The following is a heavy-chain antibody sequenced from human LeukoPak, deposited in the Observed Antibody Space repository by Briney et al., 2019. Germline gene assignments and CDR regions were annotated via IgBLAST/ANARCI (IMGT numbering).Heavy chain of an antibody. V-gene: IGHV4-61*02. J-gene: IGHJ4*02. Sequence: SETLSLTCTVSGGSISSGSYYWSWIRQPAGKGLEWIGRIYTSGSTNYNPSLKSRVTISVDTSKNQFSLKLSSVTAADTAVYYCARDGLRGSSGYYPLDYWGQGTLVTVSS. CDR2: IYTSGST. CDR1: GGSISSGSYY. D-gene: IGHD3-22*01. CDR3: ARDGLRGSSGYYPLDY.